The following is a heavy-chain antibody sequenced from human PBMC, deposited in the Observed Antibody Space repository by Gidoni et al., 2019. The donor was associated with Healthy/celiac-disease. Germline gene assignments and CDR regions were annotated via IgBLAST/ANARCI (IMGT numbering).Heavy chain of an antibody. CDR2: ISWNSCSI. V-gene: IGHV3-9*01. CDR1: GFTFDDYA. Sequence: EVQLVESGGGLVQPGRSLRLSCAASGFTFDDYAMHWVRQAPGKGLEGVSGISWNSCSIGYADSVKGRFTISRDNAKNSLYLQMNSLRAEDTALYYCAKSYSSGWYVSAFDIWGQGTMVTVSS. CDR3: AKSYSSGWYVSAFDI. J-gene: IGHJ3*02. D-gene: IGHD6-19*01.